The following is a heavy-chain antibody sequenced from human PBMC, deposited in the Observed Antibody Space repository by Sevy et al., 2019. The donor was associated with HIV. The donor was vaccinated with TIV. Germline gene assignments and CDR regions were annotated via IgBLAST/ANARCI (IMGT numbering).Heavy chain of an antibody. CDR1: GFIFNSYA. V-gene: IGHV3-23*01. J-gene: IGHJ4*02. CDR3: ARGYGSGSPPDY. D-gene: IGHD3-10*01. Sequence: GGSLRLSCAASGFIFNSYAMNWVRQAPGKGLEWVSSISGSGGSTYYGDCAKGRFSISRDNFNNRVFLEMNTLRADDTAVYYCARGYGSGSPPDYWGQGTLVTVSS. CDR2: ISGSGGST.